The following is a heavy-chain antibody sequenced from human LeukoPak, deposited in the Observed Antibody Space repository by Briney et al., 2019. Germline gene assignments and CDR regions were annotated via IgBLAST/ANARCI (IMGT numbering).Heavy chain of an antibody. CDR1: GFTFSSYG. CDR2: IRSDGSDK. CDR3: ARERTYDYVWGSYRYTGWFDP. Sequence: GGSLRLSCAASGFTFSSYGMNWVRQAPGKGLEWVASIRSDGSDKKYADSVKGQFTISRDNSKSTLNLQMNSLRPEDTAVYYCARERTYDYVWGSYRYTGWFDPWGQGTLVTVSS. J-gene: IGHJ5*02. V-gene: IGHV3-30*02. D-gene: IGHD3-16*02.